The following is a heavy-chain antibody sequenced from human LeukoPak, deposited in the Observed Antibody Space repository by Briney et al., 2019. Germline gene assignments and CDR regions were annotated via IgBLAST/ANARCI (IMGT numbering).Heavy chain of an antibody. CDR1: GFTFSSYA. CDR3: ARDSSGYYAAPFDY. J-gene: IGHJ4*02. Sequence: GGSLRLSCAASGFTFSSYAMSWVRQAPGKGLEWVSAISGSGGSTYYADSVKGRFTISRGNSKNTLYLQMNSLRAEDTAVYYCARDSSGYYAAPFDYWGQGTLVTVSS. V-gene: IGHV3-23*01. D-gene: IGHD3-22*01. CDR2: ISGSGGST.